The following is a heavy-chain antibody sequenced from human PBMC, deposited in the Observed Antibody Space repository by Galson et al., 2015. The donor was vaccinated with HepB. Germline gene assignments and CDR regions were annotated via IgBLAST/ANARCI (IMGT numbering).Heavy chain of an antibody. CDR1: GYTFTSYG. CDR2: ISAYNGNT. CDR3: ARDQESSGWGYYYYYGMDV. J-gene: IGHJ6*02. D-gene: IGHD6-19*01. Sequence: SVKVSCKASGYTFTSYGISWVRQAPGQGLEWMGWISAYNGNTNYAQKLQGRVTMTTDTSTSTAYMELRSLRSDDTAVYYCARDQESSGWGYYYYYGMDVWGQGTTVTVSS. V-gene: IGHV1-18*01.